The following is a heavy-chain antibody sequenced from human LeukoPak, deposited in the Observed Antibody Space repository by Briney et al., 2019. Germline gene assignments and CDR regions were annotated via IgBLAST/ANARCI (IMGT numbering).Heavy chain of an antibody. CDR3: ARLRTGEAGFDY. CDR2: IYYSGST. Sequence: SETLSLTCTVSGGSISSYYWSWIRQPPGKGLEWIGYIYYSGSTNYNPSLKSRVTISVDTSKNQFSLKLTSVTAADTAVYYFARLRTGEAGFDYWGQGTLVTVSS. J-gene: IGHJ4*02. V-gene: IGHV4-59*01. CDR1: GGSISSYY. D-gene: IGHD7-27*01.